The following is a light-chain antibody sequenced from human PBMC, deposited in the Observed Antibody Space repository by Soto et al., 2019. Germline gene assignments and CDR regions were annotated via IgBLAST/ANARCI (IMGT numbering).Light chain of an antibody. CDR1: SSDVGGYNY. V-gene: IGLV2-14*01. CDR2: EVT. CDR3: SSYTTNSPPVV. J-gene: IGLJ2*01. Sequence: QSALTQPASVSGSPGQSITISCTGTSSDVGGYNYVSWYQQHPGKAPKLVIYEVTKRPSGVSNRFSGSKSGNTASLTISGLQAEDEAHYYCSSYTTNSPPVVFGGGTKVTVL.